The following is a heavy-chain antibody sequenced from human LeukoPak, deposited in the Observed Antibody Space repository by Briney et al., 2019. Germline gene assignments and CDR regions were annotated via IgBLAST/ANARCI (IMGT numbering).Heavy chain of an antibody. CDR1: GFTFTHYW. D-gene: IGHD6-6*01. Sequence: GGSLRLSCAASGFTFTHYWMCWVRQAPGKGLEWVANIHQDGSIQYYLDSVEGRFTISRDNAKNSLYLQMDNLRAEDTAVYYCSNGIYSSSYWGRGTLVTVSS. J-gene: IGHJ4*02. CDR3: SNGIYSSSY. V-gene: IGHV3-7*01. CDR2: IHQDGSIQ.